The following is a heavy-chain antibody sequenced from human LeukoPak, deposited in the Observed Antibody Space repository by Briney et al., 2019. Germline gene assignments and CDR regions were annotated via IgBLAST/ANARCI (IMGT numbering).Heavy chain of an antibody. Sequence: GGSLRLSCAASGFTFSSYAMSWVRQAPGKGLEWVSAISGSGGSTYYADPVKGRFTISRDNSKNTLYLQMNSLRAEDTAVYYCAKVGKDFWSYYGMDVWGQGTTVTVSS. CDR2: ISGSGGST. CDR1: GFTFSSYA. CDR3: AKVGKDFWSYYGMDV. D-gene: IGHD3-3*01. J-gene: IGHJ6*02. V-gene: IGHV3-23*01.